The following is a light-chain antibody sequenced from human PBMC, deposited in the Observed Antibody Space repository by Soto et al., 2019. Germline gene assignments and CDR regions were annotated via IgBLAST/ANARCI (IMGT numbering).Light chain of an antibody. Sequence: DIQMTQSPSSLSASVGDRVTITCRASPGIINYLAWYQQKPGKVPKLLIYGASTLESGVPSRFSGSGSGTDFTLTISSLQPEDVATYYCQKYNGAPPTFGPGTKVDIK. CDR3: QKYNGAPPT. J-gene: IGKJ3*01. CDR1: PGIINY. V-gene: IGKV1-27*01. CDR2: GAS.